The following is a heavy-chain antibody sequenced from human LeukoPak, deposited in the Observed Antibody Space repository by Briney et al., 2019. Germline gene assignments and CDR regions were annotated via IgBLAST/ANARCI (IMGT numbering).Heavy chain of an antibody. CDR1: GFTFSSYE. CDR2: ISSSGSTI. J-gene: IGHJ4*02. CDR3: AREGDSSGCPDY. V-gene: IGHV3-48*03. D-gene: IGHD6-19*01. Sequence: GGSLRLSCAASGFTFSSYEMNWVRQAPGKGLEWVSYISSSGSTIYYADSVKGRSTISRDNAKNSLYLRMNSLRAEDTAVYYCAREGDSSGCPDYWGRGTLVTVSS.